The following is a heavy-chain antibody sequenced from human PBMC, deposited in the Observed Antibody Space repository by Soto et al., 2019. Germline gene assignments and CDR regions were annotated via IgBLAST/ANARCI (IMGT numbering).Heavy chain of an antibody. CDR2: ITTNSGTL. CDR1: GFTFSTYK. V-gene: IGHV3-48*02. CDR3: ARVRSVGQNYGGFDY. Sequence: EVKLVESGGGLVQPGGSLRLSCAASGFTFSTYKMIWVRQAPGKGLEWVSYITTNSGTLYYADSVQGRFTISRDNAQNSLFLQMHSLRDDDTAVYYCARVRSVGQNYGGFDYWGQGTLVAVSS. J-gene: IGHJ4*02. D-gene: IGHD3-10*01.